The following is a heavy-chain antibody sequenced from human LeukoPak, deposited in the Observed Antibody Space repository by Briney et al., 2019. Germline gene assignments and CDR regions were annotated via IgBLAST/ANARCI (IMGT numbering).Heavy chain of an antibody. V-gene: IGHV4-59*10. Sequence: SETLSLTCAVYGGSFTGYYWSWIRQSPGEGLEWIGRIYTSGSTNYNPSLKSRVTISVDTSKNQFSLKLSSVTAADTAVYYCARSHDFWSGSASDAFDIWGQGTMVTVSS. J-gene: IGHJ3*02. CDR1: GGSFTGYY. CDR3: ARSHDFWSGSASDAFDI. CDR2: IYTSGST. D-gene: IGHD3-3*01.